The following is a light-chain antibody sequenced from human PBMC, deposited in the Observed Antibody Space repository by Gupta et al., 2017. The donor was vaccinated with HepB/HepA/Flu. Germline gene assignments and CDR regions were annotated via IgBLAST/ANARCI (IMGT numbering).Light chain of an antibody. Sequence: SALTQPPSVSGSPGQSVTISCTGTSSDVGSYNRVSWYQQPPGTAPKLMIYEVSNRPSGVPDRFSGSKSGNTASLTISGLQAEDDADYYCSSYTSSSTPVVFAGGTKLTVL. CDR3: SSYTSSSTPVV. CDR2: EVS. J-gene: IGLJ2*01. V-gene: IGLV2-18*02. CDR1: SSDVGSYNR.